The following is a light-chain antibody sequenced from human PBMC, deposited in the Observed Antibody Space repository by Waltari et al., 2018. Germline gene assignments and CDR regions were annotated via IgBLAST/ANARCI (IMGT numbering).Light chain of an antibody. Sequence: QSVLTQPPSVSGAPGQRVTISCTGSSSNIGAGSVHWYQQLPRTAPKLLIYDNYNRPSGVPDRFSASKSGSSASLAITGLQAEDEADYYCQSYDSSLRSKMFGGGTKLTVL. CDR2: DNY. J-gene: IGLJ3*02. CDR1: SSNIGAGS. CDR3: QSYDSSLRSKM. V-gene: IGLV1-40*01.